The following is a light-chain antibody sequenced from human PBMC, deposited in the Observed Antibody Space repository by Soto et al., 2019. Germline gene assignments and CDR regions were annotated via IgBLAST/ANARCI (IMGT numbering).Light chain of an antibody. V-gene: IGKV1-39*01. J-gene: IGKJ1*01. Sequence: IQMTQSPSSLSASVGDRVTITCRASQGIRNDLDWFQQKPGKAPNLLISAASSLQNGVPSRFRGSGSGTDFTLTISGLQPEDFATYYCQQSYSTPPWTFGQGTKV. CDR1: QGIRND. CDR2: AAS. CDR3: QQSYSTPPWT.